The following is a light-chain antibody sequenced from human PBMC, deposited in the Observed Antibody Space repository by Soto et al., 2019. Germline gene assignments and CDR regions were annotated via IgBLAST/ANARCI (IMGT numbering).Light chain of an antibody. CDR2: DTS. Sequence: DIVLTQSPATLSLSPGERATLYCGASQRVSGGFLAWYHQKPGLAPRLILYDTSFRATGIPDRFSGSGSGTDFTLIISRVEPEDVAGYYCQQYGSSASFGQGTKVEIQ. V-gene: IGKV3D-20*01. CDR1: QRVSGGF. J-gene: IGKJ1*01. CDR3: QQYGSSAS.